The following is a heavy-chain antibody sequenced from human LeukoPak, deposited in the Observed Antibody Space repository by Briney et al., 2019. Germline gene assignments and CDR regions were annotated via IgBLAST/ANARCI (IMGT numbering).Heavy chain of an antibody. Sequence: PGGSLRLSCAASGFTFGSYEMNWVRQAPGKGLEWVSYISSSSSTIYYADSVKGRFTISRDNAKNSLYLQLNSLRAEDTAVYYCARDRGTYYYGSGRDDYWGQGTLVTVSS. CDR2: ISSSSSTI. CDR3: ARDRGTYYYGSGRDDY. D-gene: IGHD3-10*01. V-gene: IGHV3-48*03. J-gene: IGHJ4*02. CDR1: GFTFGSYE.